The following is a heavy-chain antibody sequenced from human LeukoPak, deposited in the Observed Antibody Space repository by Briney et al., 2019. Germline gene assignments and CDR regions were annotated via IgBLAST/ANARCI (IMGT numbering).Heavy chain of an antibody. CDR1: GFTFSSYA. Sequence: GGSLRLSCAASGFTFSSYAIHWVRQAPGKGLDWVAVISYDGSNKYYADSVKGRFTISRDNSKNTVYLQMNSLRAEDTAVYYCARASLDYYYYMDVWGKGTTVTVSS. V-gene: IGHV3-30-3*01. CDR3: ARASLDYYYYMDV. CDR2: ISYDGSNK. J-gene: IGHJ6*03.